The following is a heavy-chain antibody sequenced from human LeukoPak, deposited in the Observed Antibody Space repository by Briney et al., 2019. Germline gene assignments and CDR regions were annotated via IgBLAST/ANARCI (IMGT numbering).Heavy chain of an antibody. CDR1: GFTFSNAW. J-gene: IGHJ4*02. V-gene: IGHV3-15*01. D-gene: IGHD5-12*01. CDR2: IKSKTDGGTT. Sequence: PGGSLRLSCAASGFTFSNAWMSWVRQAPGKGLEWVGRIKSKTDGGTTDYAAPVKGRFTISRDDSKNTLYLQMNSLRAEDTAVYYCAKRAYSGYDTHEYYFDYWGQGTLVTVSS. CDR3: AKRAYSGYDTHEYYFDY.